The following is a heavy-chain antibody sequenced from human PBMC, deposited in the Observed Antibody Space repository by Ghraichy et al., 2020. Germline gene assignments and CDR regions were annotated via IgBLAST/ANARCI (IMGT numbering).Heavy chain of an antibody. V-gene: IGHV1-69*02. CDR1: GGTFSSYT. CDR3: ATVDKANRGAFDI. D-gene: IGHD5-18*01. J-gene: IGHJ3*02. CDR2: IIPLLGIA. Sequence: SVKVSCKASGGTFSSYTISWVRQAPGQGLEWMGRIIPLLGIANYAQKFQGRVTINADKSTSPAYMELSSLRSEDTAVYYCATVDKANRGAFDIWGQGTMVTVSS.